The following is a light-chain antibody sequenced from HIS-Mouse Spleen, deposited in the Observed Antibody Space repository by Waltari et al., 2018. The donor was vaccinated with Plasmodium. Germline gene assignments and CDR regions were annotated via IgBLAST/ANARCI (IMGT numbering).Light chain of an antibody. V-gene: IGLV3-9*01. Sequence: SYELTQPLSVSVALGQTARITCVGNNIGRKNVHWYQQKPGQAPVLVIYRDSNRPSGIPERFSGSNSGNTATLTISRAQAGDEADYYCQVWDSSTVVFGGGTKLTVL. CDR1: NIGRKN. CDR3: QVWDSSTVV. J-gene: IGLJ2*01. CDR2: RDS.